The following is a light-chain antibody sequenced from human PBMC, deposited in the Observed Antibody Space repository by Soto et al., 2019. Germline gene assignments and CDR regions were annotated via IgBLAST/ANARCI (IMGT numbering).Light chain of an antibody. Sequence: EIVLTQSPATLSLSPGERATLSCRASQTVRDNLAWYQQRPGQAPRLLIYDASSRATGIPARFSASGSGTDFTLTISRLEPEDFAVYYCQQYGSSGTFGQGAKVDVK. CDR1: QTVRDN. CDR2: DAS. V-gene: IGKV3-20*01. CDR3: QQYGSSGT. J-gene: IGKJ1*01.